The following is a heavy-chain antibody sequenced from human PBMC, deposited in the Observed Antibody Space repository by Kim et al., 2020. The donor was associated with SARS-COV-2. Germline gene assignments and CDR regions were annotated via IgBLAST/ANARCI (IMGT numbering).Heavy chain of an antibody. J-gene: IGHJ6*02. CDR1: GYTFTSYG. Sequence: ASVKVSCKASGYTFTSYGISWVRQAPGQGLEWMGWISAHNGNTNYAQKLQGRVTMTTDTSTSTAYMELRSLRSDDTAVYYCARGFYDFWSGYGYYYYGMDVWGQGTTVTVSS. CDR2: ISAHNGNT. CDR3: ARGFYDFWSGYGYYYYGMDV. V-gene: IGHV1-18*01. D-gene: IGHD3-3*01.